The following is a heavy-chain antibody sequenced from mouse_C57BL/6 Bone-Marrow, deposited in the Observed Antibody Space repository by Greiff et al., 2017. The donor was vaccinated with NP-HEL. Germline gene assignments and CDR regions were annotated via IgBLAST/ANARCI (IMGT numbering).Heavy chain of an antibody. CDR3: ARHVGNIYAMDY. V-gene: IGHV5-6*01. CDR2: ISSGGSYT. D-gene: IGHD2-1*01. CDR1: GFTFSSYG. J-gene: IGHJ4*01. Sequence: EVKLVESGGDLVKPGGSLKLSCAASGFTFSSYGMSWVRQTPDKRLEWVATISSGGSYTYYPDSVKGRFTISRDNAKNTLYLQMSSLKSEDTAMYYCARHVGNIYAMDYWGQGTSVTVSS.